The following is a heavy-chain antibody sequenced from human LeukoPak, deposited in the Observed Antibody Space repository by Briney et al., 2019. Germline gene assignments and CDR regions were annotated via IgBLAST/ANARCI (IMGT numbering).Heavy chain of an antibody. CDR1: GFSLSTSGMC. CDR3: ARINYDRSKGFDY. D-gene: IGHD3-22*01. Sequence: SGPTLVNPPQTLTLTCTFSGFSLSTSGMCVSWIRQPPGKALEWLARIDWDDDKYYTTSLRTRLTISKDTPKNQVVLTMTNMDPVDTATYYCARINYDRSKGFDYWGQGTLVTVSS. J-gene: IGHJ4*02. V-gene: IGHV2-70*11. CDR2: IDWDDDK.